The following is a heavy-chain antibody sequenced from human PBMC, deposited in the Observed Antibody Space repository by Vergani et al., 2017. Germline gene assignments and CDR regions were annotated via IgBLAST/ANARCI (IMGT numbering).Heavy chain of an antibody. CDR2: IYSGGST. V-gene: IGHV3-53*02. CDR3: ARDLTTVTPKYYYYYGMDV. CDR1: GFTVSSNY. J-gene: IGHJ6*02. Sequence: EVQLVETGGGLIQPGGSLRLSCAASGFTVSSNYMSWVRQAPGKGLEWVSVIYSGGSTYYADSVKGRFTISRDNSKNTLYLQRNSLSAEDTAVYYWARDLTTVTPKYYYYYGMDVGGQGTTVTVSS. D-gene: IGHD4-17*01.